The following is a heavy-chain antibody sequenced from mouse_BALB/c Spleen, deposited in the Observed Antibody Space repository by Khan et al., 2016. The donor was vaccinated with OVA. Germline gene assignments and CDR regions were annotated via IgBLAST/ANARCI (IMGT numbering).Heavy chain of an antibody. Sequence: QVQLQQSGAELVRPGTSVKVSCKASGYAFSNYLIEWLKQRPGQGLEWIGVINPGSGGTKYNEKFKDKATLTADTSSSNAYMQLSSLTSDDSAVYLCSSSGYGFVAYWGPGTLVTVSA. V-gene: IGHV1-54*01. CDR1: GYAFSNYL. CDR2: INPGSGGT. CDR3: SSSGYGFVAY. J-gene: IGHJ3*01. D-gene: IGHD3-2*02.